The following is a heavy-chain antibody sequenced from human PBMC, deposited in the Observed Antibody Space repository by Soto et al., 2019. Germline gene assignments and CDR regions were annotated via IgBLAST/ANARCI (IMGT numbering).Heavy chain of an antibody. D-gene: IGHD6-19*01. J-gene: IGHJ6*02. CDR2: IYHSGST. V-gene: IGHV4-30-2*01. CDR3: ARGEKSGWSGGYYYYGMDV. CDR1: GGSISSGDYY. Sequence: SETLSLTCAVSGGSISSGDYYWSWRRPPPGKRLEWIGEIYHSGSTNYNPSLKSRVTISVDKSKNQFSLKLSSVTAADTAVYYCARGEKSGWSGGYYYYGMDVWGQGTTVTVSS.